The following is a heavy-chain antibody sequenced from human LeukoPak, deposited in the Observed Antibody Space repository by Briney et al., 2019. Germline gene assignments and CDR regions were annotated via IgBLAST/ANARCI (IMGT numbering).Heavy chain of an antibody. Sequence: PSETLSLTSTVSGGSISSGSYYWSWIRQPAGKGLEWIGRIYTSGSTNYNPSLKSRVTISVDTSKNQFSLKLTSVTAADTAVYYCARSRRDWYFAFWGQGALVIVSS. D-gene: IGHD3-9*01. CDR3: ARSRRDWYFAF. V-gene: IGHV4-61*02. CDR1: GGSISSGSYY. CDR2: IYTSGST. J-gene: IGHJ4*01.